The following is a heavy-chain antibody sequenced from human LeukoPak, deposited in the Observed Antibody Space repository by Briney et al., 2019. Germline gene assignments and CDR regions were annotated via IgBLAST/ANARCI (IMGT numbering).Heavy chain of an antibody. Sequence: GGSLRLSCAASGFTFSSYAMSWVRQAPGKGLEWVSAISGSGGSTYYADSVKGRFTISRDNSKNTLYLQMNSLRAEDTAVYYCAKDLQAIAAAGTAIGYWGQGTLVTVSS. J-gene: IGHJ4*02. CDR2: ISGSGGST. V-gene: IGHV3-23*01. CDR1: GFTFSSYA. D-gene: IGHD6-13*01. CDR3: AKDLQAIAAAGTAIGY.